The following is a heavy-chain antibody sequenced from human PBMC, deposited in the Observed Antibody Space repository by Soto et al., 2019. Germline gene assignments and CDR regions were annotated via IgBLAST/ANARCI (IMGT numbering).Heavy chain of an antibody. D-gene: IGHD3-22*01. CDR3: ARGGYDTSGYYPALYFDY. V-gene: IGHV3-30-3*01. CDR1: GFTFSSYA. Sequence: GSLRLSCAASGFTFSSYAMHWVRQAPGKGLAWVAVISYDGSNKYYADSVKGRFTISRDNSKNTLYLQMNSLRAEDTAVYYCARGGYDTSGYYPALYFDYWGQGTLVTVSS. J-gene: IGHJ4*02. CDR2: ISYDGSNK.